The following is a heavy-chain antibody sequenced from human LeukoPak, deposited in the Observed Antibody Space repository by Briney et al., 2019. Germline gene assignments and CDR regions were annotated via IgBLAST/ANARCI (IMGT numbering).Heavy chain of an antibody. D-gene: IGHD5-12*01. Sequence: PSETLSLTCTVSGYSISSGYYRGWIRQPPGKGLEWIGSIYYSGSTYYNPSLKSRVTISVDTSKNQFSLKLSSVTAADTAVYYCARERTVATIGNWGQGTLVTVSS. CDR3: ARERTVATIGN. CDR2: IYYSGST. V-gene: IGHV4-38-2*02. CDR1: GYSISSGYY. J-gene: IGHJ4*02.